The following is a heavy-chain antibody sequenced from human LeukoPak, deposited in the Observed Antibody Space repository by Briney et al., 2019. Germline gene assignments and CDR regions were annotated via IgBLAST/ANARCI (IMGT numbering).Heavy chain of an antibody. Sequence: ASVRVSCKASGYTSTAYYMHWVRQAPGQGLEWMGRINPNSGGTNYAQKFQGRVTMTRDTSISTAYMELTRLRSDDTAVYYCATLWEASMVTKGNWGQGTLVTVSS. V-gene: IGHV1-2*06. CDR3: ATLWEASMVTKGN. CDR1: GYTSTAYY. D-gene: IGHD3-10*01. J-gene: IGHJ4*02. CDR2: INPNSGGT.